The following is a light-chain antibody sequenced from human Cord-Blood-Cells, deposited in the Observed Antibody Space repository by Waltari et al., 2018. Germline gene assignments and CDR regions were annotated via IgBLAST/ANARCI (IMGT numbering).Light chain of an antibody. CDR1: SSNIGNNY. CDR2: DNN. V-gene: IGLV1-51*01. J-gene: IGLJ2*01. Sequence: QSVLTQPPSVSAAPGQKVTISCSGSSSNIGNNYVSWYQQLPGTAPKPLIYDNNKRPSGIPDRFAGSKSGTSATLGITGLQTGDEADYYCGTWDSSLSVVFGGGTKLTVL. CDR3: GTWDSSLSVV.